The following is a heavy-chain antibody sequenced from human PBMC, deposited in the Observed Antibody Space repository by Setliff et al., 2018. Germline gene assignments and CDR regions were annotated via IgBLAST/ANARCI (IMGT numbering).Heavy chain of an antibody. CDR2: ISTSGNT. D-gene: IGHD5-12*01. CDR3: ARDQWVRSPPLYFSYSMDV. V-gene: IGHV4-4*07. CDR1: GGSIINSYY. J-gene: IGHJ6*02. Sequence: NPSETLSLTCTVSGGSIINSYYWSWIRQPAGKGLEWIGRISTSGNTNYNPSLKSRVTVSLDTSKNQFSLKLTSMTAADTAVYYCARDQWVRSPPLYFSYSMDVWGQGTTVTVSS.